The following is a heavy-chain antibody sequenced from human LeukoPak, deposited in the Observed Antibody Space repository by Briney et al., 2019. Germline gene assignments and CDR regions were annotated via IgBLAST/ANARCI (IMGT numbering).Heavy chain of an antibody. CDR1: GFTFSSYS. J-gene: IGHJ1*01. CDR3: AKVSGYSSG. CDR2: ISGSGGST. V-gene: IGHV3-23*01. D-gene: IGHD6-19*01. Sequence: GGSLRLSCAASGFTFSSYSMNWVRQAPGNGLEWVSAISGSGGSTYYADSVKGRFTISRDNSKNTLYLQMNSLRAEDTAVYYCAKVSGYSSGWGQGTLVTVSS.